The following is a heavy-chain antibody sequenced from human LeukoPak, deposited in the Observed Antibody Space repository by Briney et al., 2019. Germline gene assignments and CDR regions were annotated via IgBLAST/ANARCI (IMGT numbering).Heavy chain of an antibody. CDR1: GGSISSYY. CDR3: ARTARGYDILTGYSGLNFDY. Sequence: PSETLSLTCTVSGGSISSYYWSWIRQPPGKGLEWIGYIYYSGSTNYNPSLKSRVTISVDTSKNQFSLKLSSVTAADTAVYYCARTARGYDILTGYSGLNFDYWGQGTLVTVSS. V-gene: IGHV4-59*01. J-gene: IGHJ4*02. D-gene: IGHD3-9*01. CDR2: IYYSGST.